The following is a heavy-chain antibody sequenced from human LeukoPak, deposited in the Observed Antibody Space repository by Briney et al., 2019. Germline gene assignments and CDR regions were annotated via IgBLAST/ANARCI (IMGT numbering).Heavy chain of an antibody. CDR1: GYTLTQLS. CDR3: ATEANGYFLY. J-gene: IGHJ4*02. D-gene: IGHD3-22*01. CDR2: FDPEDGET. Sequence: GASVKVSCKVSGYTLTQLSIHWVRQAPGEGLEWMGGFDPEDGETIYAQQFQGGLIMTEDTSTDTAYMEVSSLTTEDTAVYYCATEANGYFLYWGQGTLVTVSS. V-gene: IGHV1-24*01.